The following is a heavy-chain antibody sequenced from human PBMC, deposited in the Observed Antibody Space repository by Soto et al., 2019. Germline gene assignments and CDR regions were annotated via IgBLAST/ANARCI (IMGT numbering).Heavy chain of an antibody. CDR3: ASYSYFPSTFDY. CDR2: IHYSGST. J-gene: IGHJ4*02. V-gene: IGHV4-30-4*01. CDR1: GGSISSGDYY. Sequence: SETLSLTCTVSGGSISSGDYYWSWIRQPPGKGLEWIGYIHYSGSTYYNPSLKSRVTISVDTSKNQFSLKLSSVTAADTAVYYCASYSYFPSTFDYWGQGTLVTVSS. D-gene: IGHD2-15*01.